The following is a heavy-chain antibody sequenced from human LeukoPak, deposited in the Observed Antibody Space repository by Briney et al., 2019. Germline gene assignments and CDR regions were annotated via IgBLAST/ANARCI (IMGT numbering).Heavy chain of an antibody. CDR1: GDSVSNSNSF. Sequence: SETLSLTCTVSGDSVSNSNSFWGSIRQPPGKGLEWIGTISYTGRSYYNPSLKSRVTISVDTSRNQFSLRLNSVTAADTAVYYCVRHVVLSSGFDLWGQGTLVTVSS. D-gene: IGHD6-19*01. CDR3: VRHVVLSSGFDL. CDR2: ISYTGRS. J-gene: IGHJ4*02. V-gene: IGHV4-39*01.